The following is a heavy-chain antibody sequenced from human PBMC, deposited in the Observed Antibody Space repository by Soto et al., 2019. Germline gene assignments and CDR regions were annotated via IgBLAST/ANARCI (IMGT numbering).Heavy chain of an antibody. CDR1: GFTFSSYE. Sequence: PRGSLRLSCAASGFTFSSYEMNWVRQAPGKGLEWVSYISSSGSTIYYADSVKGRFTISRDNAKNSLYLQMNSLRAEDTAVYYCATANWDAFDIWGQGTMVTVSS. CDR3: ATANWDAFDI. D-gene: IGHD7-27*01. CDR2: ISSSGSTI. J-gene: IGHJ3*02. V-gene: IGHV3-48*03.